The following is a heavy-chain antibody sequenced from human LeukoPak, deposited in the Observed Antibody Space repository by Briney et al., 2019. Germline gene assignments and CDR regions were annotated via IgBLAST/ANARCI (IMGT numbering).Heavy chain of an antibody. CDR1: GFTFSSYS. Sequence: GGSLRLSCAASGFTFSSYSMNWVRQAPGKGLEWVSSISSSSSYIYYADSVKGRFTISRDNAKNSLYLQMNSLRAEDTAVYYCASGPIFGVVTSYWGQGTLVTVSS. J-gene: IGHJ4*02. CDR3: ASGPIFGVVTSY. V-gene: IGHV3-21*01. D-gene: IGHD3-3*01. CDR2: ISSSSSYI.